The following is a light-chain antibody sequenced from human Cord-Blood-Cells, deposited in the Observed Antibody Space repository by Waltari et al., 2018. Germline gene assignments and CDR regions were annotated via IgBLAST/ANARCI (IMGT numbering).Light chain of an antibody. Sequence: DIVMTQSPDSLAVSVGERATINCKSSQSVLYSSNNKNYLAWYQQKPAQPPKLLIYWASTRESGVPDRFSGSGSGTDFTLTISSLQAEDVAVYYCQQYYSTPYTFGQGTKLEIK. CDR3: QQYYSTPYT. CDR2: WAS. CDR1: QSVLYSSNNKNY. V-gene: IGKV4-1*01. J-gene: IGKJ2*01.